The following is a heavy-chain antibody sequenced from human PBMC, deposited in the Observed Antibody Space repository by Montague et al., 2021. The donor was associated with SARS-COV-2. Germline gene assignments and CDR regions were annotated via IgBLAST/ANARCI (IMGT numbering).Heavy chain of an antibody. CDR2: IFHSGHT. CDR3: ARQPYLASAYYFDY. Sequence: SETLSLTCSVSGASITTYYWSWIRQAPGKGLEWIAYIFHSGHTNYNPSLRSRVAISIDTSRDQFSLSLTSITAADTAVYYCARQPYLASAYYFDYWGLGTLVPVSS. CDR1: GASITTYY. V-gene: IGHV4-59*01. D-gene: IGHD3-10*01. J-gene: IGHJ4*02.